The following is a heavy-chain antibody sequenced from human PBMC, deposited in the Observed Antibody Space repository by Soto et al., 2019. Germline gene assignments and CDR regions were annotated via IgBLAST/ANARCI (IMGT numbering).Heavy chain of an antibody. CDR2: INPNSGGT. CDR1: GYTFTGYY. Sequence: ASVKVSCKASGYTFTGYYMHWVRQAPGQGLEWMGWINPNSGGTNYAQKFQGWVTMTRDTSISTAYMELSRLRSDDAGVGYCARGGQPSGEGGAFDIWGQGTMVTVSS. D-gene: IGHD7-27*01. J-gene: IGHJ3*02. V-gene: IGHV1-2*04. CDR3: ARGGQPSGEGGAFDI.